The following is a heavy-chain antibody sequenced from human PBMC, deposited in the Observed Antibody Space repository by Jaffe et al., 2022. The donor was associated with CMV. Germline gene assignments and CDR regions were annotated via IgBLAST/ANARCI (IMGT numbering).Heavy chain of an antibody. J-gene: IGHJ6*03. Sequence: QVQLHESGPGLVKPSGTLSLTCTVSGDSISTSNWWTWVRQPPGKGLEWIGQIFHSGNTKYNPSLQSRVTISVDKAKNQFSLKLNSVTAADTAVYSCARAFVAAERQGHITYYNYYIHVWGKGTTVTVSS. D-gene: IGHD6-13*01. CDR2: IFHSGNT. V-gene: IGHV4-4*02. CDR1: GDSISTSNW. CDR3: ARAFVAAERQGHITYYNYYIHV.